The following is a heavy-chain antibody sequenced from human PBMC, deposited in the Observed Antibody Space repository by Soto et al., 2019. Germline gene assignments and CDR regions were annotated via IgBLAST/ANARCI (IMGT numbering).Heavy chain of an antibody. CDR1: GVTFSSCE. CDR3: AMGFRESGLTQSTPYDYYMDD. D-gene: IGHD5-12*01. CDR2: SSSSGSTI. V-gene: IGHV3-48*03. Sequence: GGTLRLSCAASGVTFSSCEMNWVRQAPGKGLEWVSYSSSSGSTIYYADSVKGRFTISRDNAKNTLYLQMNSLRAEDTAVYYSAMGFRESGLTQSTPYDYYMDDWGKGTPVTVSS. J-gene: IGHJ6*03.